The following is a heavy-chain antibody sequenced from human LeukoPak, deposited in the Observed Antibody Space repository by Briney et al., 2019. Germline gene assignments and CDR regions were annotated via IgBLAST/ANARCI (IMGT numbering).Heavy chain of an antibody. Sequence: ASVKVSCKTSGYTFTGHYIHWVRQAPGQGLEWMGWINPNNGGTDCAQKFQGRVDMTRDTSISTVYMELISLMSDDTAVYYCARTRPKRITIFGVVALNWFDPWGQGTLVTVSS. CDR2: INPNNGGT. D-gene: IGHD3-3*01. V-gene: IGHV1-2*02. CDR3: ARTRPKRITIFGVVALNWFDP. J-gene: IGHJ5*02. CDR1: GYTFTGHY.